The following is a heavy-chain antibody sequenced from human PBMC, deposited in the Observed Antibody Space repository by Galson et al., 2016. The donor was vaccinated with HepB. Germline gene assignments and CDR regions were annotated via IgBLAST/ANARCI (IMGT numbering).Heavy chain of an antibody. CDR1: GCDFNRYS. Sequence: SLRLPCSAAGCDFNRYSMTWIHRAPGKGLEWVSAVIRRGDRTNYAASLKGRFSISRDNSKDTTYLHLTGLRVEDTAVYFCAKWGPHHDTGGYYYPRGWGQGTLVTVSS. CDR2: VIRRGDRT. CDR3: AKWGPHHDTGGYYYPRG. D-gene: IGHD3-22*01. J-gene: IGHJ4*02. V-gene: IGHV3-23*01.